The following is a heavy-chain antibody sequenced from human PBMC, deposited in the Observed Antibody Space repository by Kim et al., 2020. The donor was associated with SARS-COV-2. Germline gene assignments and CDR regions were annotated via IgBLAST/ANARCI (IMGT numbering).Heavy chain of an antibody. CDR3: ARDLSCSSTSCYEWRPEYYFDY. Sequence: GWSLRLSCAASGFTFSSYSMNWVRQAPGKGLEWVSSISSSSYYIYYADSVKGRFTISRDNAKNSLYLQMNSLGAEDTAVYYCARDLSCSSTSCYEWRPEYYFDYWGQGTLVTVSS. J-gene: IGHJ4*02. CDR2: ISSSSYYI. V-gene: IGHV3-21*01. D-gene: IGHD2-2*01. CDR1: GFTFSSYS.